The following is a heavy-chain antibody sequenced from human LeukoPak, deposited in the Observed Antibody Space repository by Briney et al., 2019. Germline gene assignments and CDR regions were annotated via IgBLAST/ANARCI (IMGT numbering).Heavy chain of an antibody. J-gene: IGHJ4*02. V-gene: IGHV3-48*03. CDR2: ISSGGTTI. Sequence: PGGSLRLSCAASGFTFSSYAMSWVRQAPGEGLEWVSYISSGGTTIYYADSVKGRFTISRDNAKNSLYLQMNSLRAEDTAVYYCARESGGNSPDYWGQGTLVTVSS. CDR1: GFTFSSYA. CDR3: ARESGGNSPDY. D-gene: IGHD4-23*01.